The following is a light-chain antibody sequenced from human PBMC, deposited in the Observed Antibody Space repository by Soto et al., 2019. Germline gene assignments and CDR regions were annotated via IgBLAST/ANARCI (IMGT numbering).Light chain of an antibody. CDR2: EVS. Sequence: QSALTQPASVSGSPGQSITISCTGTTSDVGGYKYVSWYQQYPGKAPKVIIYEVSNRPSGVSNRFSGSKSGNTASLTISGLQAEDEADYYCCSYAGSYTYVFATGTKVTVL. J-gene: IGLJ1*01. CDR1: TSDVGGYKY. CDR3: CSYAGSYTYV. V-gene: IGLV2-14*01.